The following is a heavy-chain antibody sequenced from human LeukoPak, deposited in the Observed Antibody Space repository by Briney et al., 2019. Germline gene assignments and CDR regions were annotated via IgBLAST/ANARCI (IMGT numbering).Heavy chain of an antibody. J-gene: IGHJ6*04. CDR2: ISWDGDNT. CDR3: AKNLHEAGTIIYYYYGMDV. V-gene: IGHV3-43D*04. D-gene: IGHD6-19*01. CDR1: GFTFDDYA. Sequence: GGSLRLSCAASGFTFDDYAMHWVRQAPGKGLEWVSLISWDGDNTYYADSVRGRFTISRDNSKKSLYLQMNSLRAEDTALYYCAKNLHEAGTIIYYYYGMDVWGKGTTVTVSS.